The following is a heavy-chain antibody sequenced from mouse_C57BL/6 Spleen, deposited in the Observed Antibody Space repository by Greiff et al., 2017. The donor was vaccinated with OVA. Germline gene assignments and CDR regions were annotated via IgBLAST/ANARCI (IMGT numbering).Heavy chain of an antibody. J-gene: IGHJ2*01. CDR1: GYTFTDYE. CDR3: TRRNYDYDAVYYFDY. D-gene: IGHD2-4*01. CDR2: IDPETGGT. V-gene: IGHV1-15*01. Sequence: QVQLQQSGAELVRPGASVTLSCKASGYTFTDYEMHWVKQTPVHGLEWIGAIDPETGGTAYNQKFKGKAILTADKSSSTAYMELRSLTSEDSAVYYCTRRNYDYDAVYYFDYGGQGTTLTVSS.